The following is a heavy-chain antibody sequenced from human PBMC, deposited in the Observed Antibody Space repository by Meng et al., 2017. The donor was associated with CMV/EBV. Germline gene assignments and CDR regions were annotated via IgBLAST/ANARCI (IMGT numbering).Heavy chain of an antibody. CDR2: VYYTGKT. CDR1: GDSVTSGRYF. Sequence: SETLSLTCSVSGDSVTSGRYFWSWLRQPPGKGLEWIGYVYYTGKTNYNSSLKSRVTISLDTSQEQFSLKLKSVTAADTAVYYCARGSWGDWGSFYYYGMDVWGQGTTVTVSS. V-gene: IGHV4-61*01. CDR3: ARGSWGDWGSFYYYGMDV. J-gene: IGHJ6*02. D-gene: IGHD7-27*01.